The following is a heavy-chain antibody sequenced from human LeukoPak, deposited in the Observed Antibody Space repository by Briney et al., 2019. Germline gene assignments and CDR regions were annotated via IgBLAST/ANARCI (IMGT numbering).Heavy chain of an antibody. J-gene: IGHJ6*03. D-gene: IGHD5-18*01. Sequence: GGSLRLSCAASGFTFDDYGMSWVRQAPGKGLEWVCGINWNGGNTNYADSVKGRFTISRDNAKRSRYLQRNSLRAEDTALYFCARGYTTMVEGYFYYYLDVWGKGTTATVSS. V-gene: IGHV3-20*04. CDR1: GFTFDDYG. CDR2: INWNGGNT. CDR3: ARGYTTMVEGYFYYYLDV.